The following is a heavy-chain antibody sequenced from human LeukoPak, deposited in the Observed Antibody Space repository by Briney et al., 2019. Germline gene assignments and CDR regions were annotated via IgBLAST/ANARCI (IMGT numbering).Heavy chain of an antibody. CDR2: INHSGST. J-gene: IGHJ4*02. CDR3: ARDSSWRPFDY. CDR1: GGSFSGYY. Sequence: PSETLSLTCAVYGGSFSGYYWSWIRQPPGKGLEWIGEINHSGSTNYNPSLKSRVTISVDTSKNQFSLKLSSVTAADTAVYYCARDSSWRPFDYWGQGTLVTVSS. V-gene: IGHV4-34*01. D-gene: IGHD5-12*01.